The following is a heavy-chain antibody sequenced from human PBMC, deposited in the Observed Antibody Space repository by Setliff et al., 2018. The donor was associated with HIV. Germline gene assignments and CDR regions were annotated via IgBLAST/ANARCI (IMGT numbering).Heavy chain of an antibody. CDR2: IYVHNSERT. CDR1: GGSFSGYY. Sequence: KPSETLSLTCSVSGGSFSGYYWSWIRQPPGKGLEWIGYIYVHNSERTNYNPSLTSRVTISVDTSRNQFSLKLTSVTAADTAIYYCARAVNFDYWGQGTQVTVSS. J-gene: IGHJ4*02. D-gene: IGHD6-19*01. CDR3: ARAVNFDY. V-gene: IGHV4-59*01.